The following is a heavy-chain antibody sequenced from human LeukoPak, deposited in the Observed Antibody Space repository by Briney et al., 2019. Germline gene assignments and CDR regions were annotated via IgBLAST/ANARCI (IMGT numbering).Heavy chain of an antibody. CDR2: IQADGGNK. J-gene: IGHJ6*04. CDR3: AELGITMIGGV. CDR1: GCSFRKSD. D-gene: IGHD3-10*02. V-gene: IGHV3-30*02. Sequence: GGSLTLSCPACGCSFRKSDMHWVRQAPGKGPAWVAFIQADGGNKYYAESAKGRFTISRDNSKSTLYLQMNSLRAEDTAVYYCAELGITMIGGVWGKGTTVTISS.